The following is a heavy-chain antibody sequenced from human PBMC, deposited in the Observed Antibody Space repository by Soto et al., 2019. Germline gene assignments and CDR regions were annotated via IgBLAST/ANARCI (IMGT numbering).Heavy chain of an antibody. CDR3: AKGTLSHFDY. V-gene: IGHV3-23*01. J-gene: IGHJ4*02. CDR1: GLSFNKYA. Sequence: EVQLLQSGGGFIQPSTSLRLSCAASGLSFNKYAMNWVRQAPGKVLEWVSTISGSGANTDYADSVKGRFNISRDNSKNTVYLQLSSLRADDTAVYYCAKGTLSHFDYWGQGSLVTVSS. CDR2: ISGSGANT. D-gene: IGHD3-10*01.